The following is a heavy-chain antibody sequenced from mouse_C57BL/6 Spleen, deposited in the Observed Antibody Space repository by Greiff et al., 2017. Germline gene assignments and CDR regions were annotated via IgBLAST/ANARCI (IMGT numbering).Heavy chain of an antibody. D-gene: IGHD2-1*01. CDR1: GFSFNTYA. J-gene: IGHJ2*01. CDR2: IRSKSNNYAT. V-gene: IGHV10-1*01. Sequence: EVQLVESGGGLVQPKGSLKLSCAASGFSFNTYAMNWVRQAPGKGLEWVARIRSKSNNYATYYADSVKDRFTISRDDSESMLYLQMNNLKTEDTAMYYCVRLGNYGGDYFDYWGQGTTLTVSS. CDR3: VRLGNYGGDYFDY.